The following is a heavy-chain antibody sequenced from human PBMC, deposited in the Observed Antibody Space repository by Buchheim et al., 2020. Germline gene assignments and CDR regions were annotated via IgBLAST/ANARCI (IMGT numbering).Heavy chain of an antibody. V-gene: IGHV4/OR15-8*02. CDR1: GGSISSRNW. Sequence: QVQLQESGPGLVRPSETLSLTCIVSGGSISSRNWWNWVRQTPGKGLEWIGEISHSGSTIYDPSLKSRVTISMDNSKNQFSLRVKSVTAADTAIYYCAKSEGYYALQNWGQGTL. J-gene: IGHJ4*02. CDR2: ISHSGST. CDR3: AKSEGYYALQN. D-gene: IGHD2-2*01.